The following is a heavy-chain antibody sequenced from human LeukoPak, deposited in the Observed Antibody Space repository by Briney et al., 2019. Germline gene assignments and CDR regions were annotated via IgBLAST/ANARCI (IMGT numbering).Heavy chain of an antibody. CDR2: ISGSGGST. CDR3: AKGLTILDYDFWSGYPLGAYDY. Sequence: GGSLRLSCTASGFTFSDYAMSWVRQAPGKGLEWVSAISGSGGSTYYADSVKGRFTISRDNSKNTLYLQMNSLRAEDTAVYYCAKGLTILDYDFWSGYPLGAYDYWGQGTLVTVSS. V-gene: IGHV3-23*01. CDR1: GFTFSDYA. J-gene: IGHJ4*02. D-gene: IGHD3-3*01.